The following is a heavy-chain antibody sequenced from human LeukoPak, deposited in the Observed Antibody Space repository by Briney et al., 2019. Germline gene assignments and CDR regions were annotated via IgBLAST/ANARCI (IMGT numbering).Heavy chain of an antibody. V-gene: IGHV4-61*02. Sequence: SETLSLTCTVSGGSISSGSYYWSWIRQPAGKGLEYIGRIYTSGSTNYNPSLKSRVTISVDTSKNQFSLKLSSVTAADTAVYYCARGPYSSGWYPFDYWGQGTLVTVSS. CDR3: ARGPYSSGWYPFDY. J-gene: IGHJ4*02. CDR1: GGSISSGSYY. D-gene: IGHD6-19*01. CDR2: IYTSGST.